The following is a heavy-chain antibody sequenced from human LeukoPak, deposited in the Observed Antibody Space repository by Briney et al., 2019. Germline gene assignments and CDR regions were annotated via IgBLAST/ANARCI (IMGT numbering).Heavy chain of an antibody. D-gene: IGHD3-22*01. CDR3: TTGTYDSSGPRDY. J-gene: IGHJ4*02. V-gene: IGHV3-15*01. CDR2: IKSKSDGETT. Sequence: GGSLRLTCAVSGFNFSKAWMSWVRQSPGKGLEWVGRIKSKSDGETTNHAAPVKGRFIISRDDSRNMLYLQMNSLRIEDTGLYYCTTGTYDSSGPRDYWGQGTLVTVSS. CDR1: GFNFSKAW.